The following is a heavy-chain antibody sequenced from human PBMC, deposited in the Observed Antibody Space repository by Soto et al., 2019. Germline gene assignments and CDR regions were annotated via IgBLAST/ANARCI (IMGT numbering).Heavy chain of an antibody. D-gene: IGHD6-19*01. CDR2: IYHSGST. CDR1: RSSIPSSNW. Sequence: TLSLTCAPHRSSIPSSNWWSSDCTPPGKGLEWIGEIYHSGSTNYNPSLKSRVTISLDTPKNQFSLKLTSVTAADTAVYYCARQVLDTSGRFAYINWFDPWGQG. J-gene: IGHJ5*02. V-gene: IGHV4-4*02. CDR3: ARQVLDTSGRFAYINWFDP.